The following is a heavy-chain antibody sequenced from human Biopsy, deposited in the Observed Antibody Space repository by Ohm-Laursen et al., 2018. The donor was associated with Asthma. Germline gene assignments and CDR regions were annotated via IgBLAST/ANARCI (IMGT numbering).Heavy chain of an antibody. V-gene: IGHV4-31*03. J-gene: IGHJ4*02. CDR2: IYYRGST. Sequence: TLSFTCTVSYGSPTSSGYYGTRIPQPTGKGLERIGFIYYRGSTYYNPSLKSRVSISIDTSKNQFSLKLSSVTAADTAVYYCARAQDYYDSRGYYRSFDYWGQGTLVTVSS. CDR1: YGSPTSSGYY. D-gene: IGHD3-22*01. CDR3: ARAQDYYDSRGYYRSFDY.